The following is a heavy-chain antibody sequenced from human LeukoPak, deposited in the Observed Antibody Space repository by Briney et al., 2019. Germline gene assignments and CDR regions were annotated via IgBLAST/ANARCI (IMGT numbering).Heavy chain of an antibody. CDR2: INPSGGST. J-gene: IGHJ4*02. V-gene: IGHV1-46*01. CDR1: GYTFTNRY. D-gene: IGHD1-14*01. CDR3: ARDRKLANFFDY. Sequence: ASVKVSCKASGYTFTNRYMHWVRQAPGQGLEWMGIINPSGGSTRYAQKFQGRVTMASDTSTSTVYMELSGLRSEDTAVYYCARDRKLANFFDYWGQGTLVTVSS.